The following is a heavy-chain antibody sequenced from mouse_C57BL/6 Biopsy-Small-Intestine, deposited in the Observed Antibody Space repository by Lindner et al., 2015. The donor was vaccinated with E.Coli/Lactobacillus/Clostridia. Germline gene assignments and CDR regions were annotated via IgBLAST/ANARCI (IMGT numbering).Heavy chain of an antibody. CDR1: GYTFSSYG. CDR3: ARVISKLELPLNYYYRYMDV. Sequence: SVKVSCKASGYTFSSYGISWVRQAPGQGLEWMRWISVYNGNTNFAQKFQGRVTMTTDTSTSTAYMELTGLTSDDTAVYYCARVISKLELPLNYYYRYMDVWGKGTTVTVSS. D-gene: IGHD1-1*01. CDR2: ISVYNGNT. V-gene: IGHV1-7*01. J-gene: IGHJ1*03.